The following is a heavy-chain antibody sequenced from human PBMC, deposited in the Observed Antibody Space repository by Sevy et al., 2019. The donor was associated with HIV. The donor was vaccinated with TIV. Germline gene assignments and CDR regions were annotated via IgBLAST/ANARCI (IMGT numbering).Heavy chain of an antibody. D-gene: IGHD3-22*01. V-gene: IGHV3-33*01. Sequence: GGSLRLSCAASGFTFSNYGMHWLRQAPGKGLEWVALIWNDGSSKYYADSVKGRFTISRDNSKNTLYLQMNSLRVEDTAVYFCARGSDFNDRSANRDFDYWGQGTLVTVSS. CDR1: GFTFSNYG. CDR2: IWNDGSSK. CDR3: ARGSDFNDRSANRDFDY. J-gene: IGHJ4*02.